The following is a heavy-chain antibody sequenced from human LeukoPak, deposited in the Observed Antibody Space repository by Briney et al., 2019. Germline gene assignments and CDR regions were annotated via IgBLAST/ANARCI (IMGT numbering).Heavy chain of an antibody. Sequence: GGSLRLSCAASGFTFNSYAMSWVRQAPGKGLEWVSAISGSGGSTYYADSVKGRFSISRDNAKSTLYLQMSSLRAEDTAVYYCARGPGSSGGAYVGDYWGPGTLVTVSS. CDR1: GFTFNSYA. CDR3: ARGPGSSGGAYVGDY. CDR2: ISGSGGST. J-gene: IGHJ4*01. V-gene: IGHV3-23*01. D-gene: IGHD3-22*01.